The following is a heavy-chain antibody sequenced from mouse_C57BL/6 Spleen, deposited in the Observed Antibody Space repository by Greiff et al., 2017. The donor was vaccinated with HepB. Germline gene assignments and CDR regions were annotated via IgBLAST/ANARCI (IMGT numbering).Heavy chain of an antibody. V-gene: IGHV5-17*01. CDR3: ARRRFPWYFDV. J-gene: IGHJ1*03. Sequence: EVQVVESGGGLVKPGGSLKLSCAASGFTFSDYGMHWVRQAPEKGLVWVAYISSGSSTIYYADTVKGPFTISRDNAKNTLFLQMTSLRSEDTAMYYCARRRFPWYFDVWGTGTTVTVSS. CDR2: ISSGSSTI. CDR1: GFTFSDYG.